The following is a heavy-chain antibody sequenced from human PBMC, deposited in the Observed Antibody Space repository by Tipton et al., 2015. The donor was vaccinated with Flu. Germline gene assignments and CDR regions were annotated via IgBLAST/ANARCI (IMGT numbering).Heavy chain of an antibody. CDR1: GASVSTGDFY. CDR3: ARRDFSNYVSEPHSWFDP. J-gene: IGHJ5*01. Sequence: TLSLTCTVSGASVSTGDFYWSWLRQSPGKGLEWIGYVFYSGDTYYNPSVKSRVSITVDTSKIQFSLKLSSVTAADTAVYYCARRDFSNYVSEPHSWFDPWGQGLLVTVSS. V-gene: IGHV4-30-4*01. D-gene: IGHD4-11*01. CDR2: VFYSGDT.